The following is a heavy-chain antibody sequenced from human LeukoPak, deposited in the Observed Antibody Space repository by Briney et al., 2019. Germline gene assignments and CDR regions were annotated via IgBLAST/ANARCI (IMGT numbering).Heavy chain of an antibody. CDR2: ISAYNGNT. V-gene: IGHV1-18*01. D-gene: IGHD3-10*01. Sequence: GASVKVSCKASGYTFTSYGISWVRQAPGQGLEWMGWISAYNGNTNYAQKLQGRVTMTTDTSTSTAYMELRSLRSDDTAVYYCARARITMVRGAPSAVSNWFDPWGQGTLVTVSS. CDR3: ARARITMVRGAPSAVSNWFDP. J-gene: IGHJ5*02. CDR1: GYTFTSYG.